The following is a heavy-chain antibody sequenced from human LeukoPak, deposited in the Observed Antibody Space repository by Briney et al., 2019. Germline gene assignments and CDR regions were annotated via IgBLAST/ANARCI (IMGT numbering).Heavy chain of an antibody. V-gene: IGHV3-48*04. D-gene: IGHD5-18*01. CDR1: GFTFSSYS. CDR2: ISSSSSTI. Sequence: GGSLRLSCAASGFTFSSYSMNWVRQAPGKGLEWVSYISSSSSTIYYADSVKGRFTISRDNAKNSLYLQMNSLRAEDTAVHYCARYPPSAISYYFDYWGQGTLVTVSS. CDR3: ARYPPSAISYYFDY. J-gene: IGHJ4*02.